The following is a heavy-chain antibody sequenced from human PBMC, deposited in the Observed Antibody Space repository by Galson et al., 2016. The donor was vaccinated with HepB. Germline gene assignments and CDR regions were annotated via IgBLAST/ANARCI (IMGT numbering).Heavy chain of an antibody. D-gene: IGHD2-2*01. CDR3: ARALGCSSTTCYYIYYNAMDV. CDR2: ISYHGINK. Sequence: SLRLSCAASGFTFSSFSMHWVRQAPGKGLEWVAVISYHGINKYYADSVKGRFTISRDNSKNTLYLQMNSLRPEDTAMYYCARALGCSSTTCYYIYYNAMDVWGQGTTVTVSS. V-gene: IGHV3-30-3*01. CDR1: GFTFSSFS. J-gene: IGHJ6*02.